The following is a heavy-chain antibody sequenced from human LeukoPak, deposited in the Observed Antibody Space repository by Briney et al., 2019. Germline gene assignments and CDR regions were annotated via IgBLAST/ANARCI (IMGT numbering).Heavy chain of an antibody. Sequence: GGSLRLSCAASGFTFSSYWMHWVRQAPGKGLVWVSRINSDGSSTSYADSVKGRFTISRDNAKKSLYLQMNSLRAEDTAVYYCARDNRGATGGFVDSWGQGTLVSVSS. CDR2: INSDGSST. J-gene: IGHJ4*02. V-gene: IGHV3-74*01. CDR3: ARDNRGATGGFVDS. CDR1: GFTFSSYW. D-gene: IGHD1-26*01.